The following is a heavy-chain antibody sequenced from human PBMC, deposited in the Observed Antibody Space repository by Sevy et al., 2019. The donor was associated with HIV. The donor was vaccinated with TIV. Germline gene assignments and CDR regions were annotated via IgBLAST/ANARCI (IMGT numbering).Heavy chain of an antibody. Sequence: GGSLRLSCAASGFTFNKYDMHWVRQPTGKGLEWLSGIGVRGDTHYPGAVKGRSTISRENAKNSLYLQMDDLRAGDTAVYYCATEGTGEQRAGFDFWGQGTLVTVSS. CDR2: IGVRGDT. CDR3: ATEGTGEQRAGFDF. J-gene: IGHJ4*02. CDR1: GFTFNKYD. V-gene: IGHV3-13*01. D-gene: IGHD7-27*01.